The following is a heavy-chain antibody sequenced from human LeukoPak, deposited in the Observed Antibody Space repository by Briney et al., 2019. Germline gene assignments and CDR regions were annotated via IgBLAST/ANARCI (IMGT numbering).Heavy chain of an antibody. CDR3: ARGRGGYIDY. J-gene: IGHJ4*02. Sequence: GGSQRLSCAASGFTFSSYSMNWVRQAPGKGLEWVSSISSSSSYIYYADSVKGRFTISRDNAKNSLYLQMNSLRAEDTAVYYCARGRGGYIDYWGQGTLVTVSS. CDR1: GFTFSSYS. D-gene: IGHD3-22*01. V-gene: IGHV3-21*01. CDR2: ISSSSSYI.